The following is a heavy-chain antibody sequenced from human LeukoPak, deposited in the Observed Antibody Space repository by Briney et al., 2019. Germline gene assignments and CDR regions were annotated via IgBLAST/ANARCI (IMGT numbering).Heavy chain of an antibody. CDR1: GFTFSNYV. CDR3: ARASPVRYCSGGSCYGFDP. D-gene: IGHD2-15*01. Sequence: PGGSLRLSCAASGFTFSNYVMSWVRQAPGKGLDWVSVISGGGGSTYYADSVKGRFTISRDNSKNTLYLQMNSLRAEDTAVYYCARASPVRYCSGGSCYGFDPWGQGTLVTVSS. J-gene: IGHJ5*02. CDR2: ISGGGGST. V-gene: IGHV3-23*01.